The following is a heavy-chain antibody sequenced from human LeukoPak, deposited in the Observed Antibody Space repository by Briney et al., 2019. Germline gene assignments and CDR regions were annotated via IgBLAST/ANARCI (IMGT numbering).Heavy chain of an antibody. Sequence: ASVKVSCKASGGTFSNYAINWVRQAPGQGLEWMGGIIPIFGTANHAQKFQGRVRITADKSTSTAYMELSSLRSEDTAVYYCARFLGHFYYYMDVWGKGTTVTISS. CDR2: IIPIFGTA. J-gene: IGHJ6*03. CDR1: GGTFSNYA. CDR3: ARFLGHFYYYMDV. V-gene: IGHV1-69*06. D-gene: IGHD2/OR15-2a*01.